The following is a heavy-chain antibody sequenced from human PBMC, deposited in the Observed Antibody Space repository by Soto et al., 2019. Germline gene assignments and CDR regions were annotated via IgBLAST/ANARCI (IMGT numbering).Heavy chain of an antibody. J-gene: IGHJ5*02. V-gene: IGHV4-30-4*01. Sequence: QVQLQESGPGLVKPSQTLSLTCTVSGGSISNVGYFCSWPRQPPGKGLEWIGFIYHTGTTYYNSSLRSRVSISIDTSKSQFSLKLNAVPAADTAVYYCARVMAARQNWSDPWGQGTLVTVSP. CDR1: GGSISNVGYF. CDR3: ARVMAARQNWSDP. D-gene: IGHD6-19*01. CDR2: IYHTGTT.